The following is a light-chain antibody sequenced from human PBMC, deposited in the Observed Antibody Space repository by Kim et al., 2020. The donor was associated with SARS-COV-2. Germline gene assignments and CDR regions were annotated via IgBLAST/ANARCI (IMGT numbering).Light chain of an antibody. CDR3: QHYIRFPYT. Sequence: ASVGDIVSITCRASQIIETYLAWYQQKPGKAPALLIYQASSLHIGVPSRFSGSGSGTEFTLTINSLQPDDFATYYCQHYIRFPYTFGQGTKVDIK. CDR1: QIIETY. J-gene: IGKJ2*01. CDR2: QAS. V-gene: IGKV1-5*01.